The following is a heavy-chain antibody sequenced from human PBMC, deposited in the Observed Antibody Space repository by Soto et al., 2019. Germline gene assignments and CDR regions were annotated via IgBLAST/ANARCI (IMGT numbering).Heavy chain of an antibody. V-gene: IGHV1-69*13. Sequence: SVKVSCKASGGTFSSYAISWVRQAPGQGLEWMGGIIPIFGTANYAQKFQGRVTITADESTSTAYMELSSLRSEDTAVYYCARVLYSSSSGGDYYYYGMDVWGHGTTVTASS. J-gene: IGHJ6*02. CDR1: GGTFSSYA. CDR2: IIPIFGTA. CDR3: ARVLYSSSSGGDYYYYGMDV. D-gene: IGHD6-6*01.